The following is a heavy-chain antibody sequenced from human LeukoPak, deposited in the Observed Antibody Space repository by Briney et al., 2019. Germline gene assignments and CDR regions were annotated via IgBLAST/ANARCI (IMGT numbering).Heavy chain of an antibody. D-gene: IGHD3-22*01. CDR3: ARDRYYDSSGYYNIVAGLGGMDV. CDR1: GFTFSSYG. J-gene: IGHJ6*02. V-gene: IGHV3-30*03. Sequence: GGSLRLSCAASGFTFSSYGMHWVRQAPGKGLEWVAVISYDGSNKYYADSVKGRFTISRDNSKNTLYLQMNSLRAEDTAVYYCARDRYYDSSGYYNIVAGLGGMDVWGQGTTVTVSS. CDR2: ISYDGSNK.